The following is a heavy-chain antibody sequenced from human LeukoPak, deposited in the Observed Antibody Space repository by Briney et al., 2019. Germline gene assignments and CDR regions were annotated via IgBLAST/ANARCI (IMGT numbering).Heavy chain of an antibody. J-gene: IGHJ4*02. V-gene: IGHV1-2*06. Sequence: ASVKVSCKASGYTFTGYYMHWVRQAPGQGLEWMGRINPNSGGTNYAQKFQGRFTMTRDTSISTAYMELSRLRSDDTAVYYCAILRKGPAVLPPLYWGQGTLVTVSS. CDR3: AILRKGPAVLPPLY. CDR1: GYTFTGYY. CDR2: INPNSGGT. D-gene: IGHD6-19*01.